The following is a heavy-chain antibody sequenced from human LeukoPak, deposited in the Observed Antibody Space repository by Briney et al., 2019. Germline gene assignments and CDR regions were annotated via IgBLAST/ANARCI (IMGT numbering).Heavy chain of an antibody. Sequence: GGSLSLSCAASGFTFRSYAMSWVRQAPGKGLAWVSTLTDSGASTYYADSVKRRFTTSRDNSKHTLYLQRNSLRAEDTALYYCAKDYFLIDYWGQGTLVTVSS. J-gene: IGHJ4*02. V-gene: IGHV3-23*01. CDR2: LTDSGAST. D-gene: IGHD2/OR15-2a*01. CDR3: AKDYFLIDY. CDR1: GFTFRSYA.